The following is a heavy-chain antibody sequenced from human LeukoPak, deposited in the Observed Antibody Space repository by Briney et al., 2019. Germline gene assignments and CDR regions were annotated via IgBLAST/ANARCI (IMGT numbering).Heavy chain of an antibody. CDR1: GGSISRDY. CDR3: ARDSRISSRDYQYYMDV. CDR2: IYYTGST. J-gene: IGHJ6*03. Sequence: SETLPLTCTVSGGSISRDYWRWVRQPPGKGLECIGYIYYTGSTYYNTSLMSRVTISVDTSKNQFSLKLRSVTAADTAVYYCARDSRISSRDYQYYMDVWGKGTTVTVSS. D-gene: IGHD2-15*01. V-gene: IGHV4-59*01.